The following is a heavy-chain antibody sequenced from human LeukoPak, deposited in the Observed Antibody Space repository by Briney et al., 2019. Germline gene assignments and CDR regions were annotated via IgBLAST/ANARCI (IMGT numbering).Heavy chain of an antibody. D-gene: IGHD2-21*02. Sequence: PSETLSLTCTVSGGSVSSGSYYWNWIRQSPAKGLEWIAYINYSGNTNYNPSLRSRVTISLDKSRNQFSLSMTAVSAADTAVYYCARSDYGGAWHGGGGYFFNFWGPGTLVTVSS. V-gene: IGHV4-61*01. CDR2: INYSGNT. CDR1: GGSVSSGSYY. CDR3: ARSDYGGAWHGGGGYFFNF. J-gene: IGHJ4*01.